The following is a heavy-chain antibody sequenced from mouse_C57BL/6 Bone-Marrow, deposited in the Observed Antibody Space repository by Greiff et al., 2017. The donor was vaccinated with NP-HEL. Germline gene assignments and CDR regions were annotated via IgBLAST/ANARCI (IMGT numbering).Heavy chain of an antibody. CDR1: GYTFTSYW. CDR3: AREVTTVVATGDY. J-gene: IGHJ2*01. V-gene: IGHV1-7*01. D-gene: IGHD1-1*01. CDR2: INPSSGYT. Sequence: VQLQQSGAELAKPGASVKLSCKASGYTFTSYWMHWVKQRPGQGLEWIGYINPSSGYTKYNQKFKDKATLTADKSSSTAYMQLSSLTYEDSAVYYCAREVTTVVATGDYWGQGTTLTVSS.